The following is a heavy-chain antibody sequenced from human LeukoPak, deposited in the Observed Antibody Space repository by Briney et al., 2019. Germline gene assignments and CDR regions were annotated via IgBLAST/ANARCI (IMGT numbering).Heavy chain of an antibody. CDR2: IKQDGSEK. Sequence: GWSLRLSCAASGFTFSSYWMSWVRQAPGKGLEWVANIKQDGSEKYYVDSVKGRFTISRDNAKNSLYLQMNSLRAEDTAVYYCARGYSSGWYYFDYWGQGTLVTVSS. J-gene: IGHJ4*02. CDR1: GFTFSSYW. CDR3: ARGYSSGWYYFDY. V-gene: IGHV3-7*01. D-gene: IGHD6-19*01.